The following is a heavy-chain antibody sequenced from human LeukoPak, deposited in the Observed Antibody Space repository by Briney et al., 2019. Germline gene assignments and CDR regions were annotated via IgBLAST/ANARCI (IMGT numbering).Heavy chain of an antibody. CDR2: INPNSGGT. Sequence: ASVKVSCKASGYTFTGYFMLWVRQAPGQGLEWMGWINPNSGGTNYAQKLQGRVTMTTDTSTSTAYMELRSLRSDDTAVYYCARDVVLWFGECDYWGQGTLVTVSS. V-gene: IGHV1-2*02. CDR3: ARDVVLWFGECDY. D-gene: IGHD3-10*01. J-gene: IGHJ4*02. CDR1: GYTFTGYF.